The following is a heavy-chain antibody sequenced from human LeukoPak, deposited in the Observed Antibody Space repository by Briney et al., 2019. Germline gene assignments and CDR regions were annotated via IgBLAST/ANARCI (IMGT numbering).Heavy chain of an antibody. V-gene: IGHV3-20*04. J-gene: IGHJ6*03. CDR3: AREQYGSSGYFGRYYYYMDV. D-gene: IGHD3-22*01. Sequence: GGSLRLSCAASGFTFDDYGMSWVRQAPGKGLEWVSGINWNGGSTGYADSVKGRSTISRDNAKNSLYLQMNSLRAEDTALYYCAREQYGSSGYFGRYYYYMDVWGKGTTVTVSS. CDR2: INWNGGST. CDR1: GFTFDDYG.